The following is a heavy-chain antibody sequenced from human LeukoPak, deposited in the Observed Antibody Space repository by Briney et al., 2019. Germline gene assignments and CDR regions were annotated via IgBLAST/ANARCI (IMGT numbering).Heavy chain of an antibody. V-gene: IGHV4-4*07. Sequence: SETLSLTCTVSGGSVTTYYWSWIRQPAGKGLEWIGRIYTSGSTNYNPSLKSRVTISVDTSKNQFSLKLSSVTAADTAVYYCARELSRGYNWFDPWGQGTLVTVSS. D-gene: IGHD3-10*01. CDR3: ARELSRGYNWFDP. CDR2: IYTSGST. J-gene: IGHJ5*02. CDR1: GGSVTTYY.